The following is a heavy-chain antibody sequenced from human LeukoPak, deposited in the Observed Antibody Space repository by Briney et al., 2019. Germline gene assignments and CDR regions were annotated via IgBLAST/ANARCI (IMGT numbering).Heavy chain of an antibody. J-gene: IGHJ6*02. D-gene: IGHD3-10*01. CDR1: GYGFTNYW. CDR2: FYPGDSDT. Sequence: GASLQISCKGSGYGFTNYWIGWVRQMPGKGLEWMGIFYPGDSDTRYSPSFQGQVTISADKSISTAYLQWSSLKASDTAMYYCARKHPDTSRGWYYGSGCYFYYYGMDVWGQGTTVTVSS. V-gene: IGHV5-51*01. CDR3: ARKHPDTSRGWYYGSGCYFYYYGMDV.